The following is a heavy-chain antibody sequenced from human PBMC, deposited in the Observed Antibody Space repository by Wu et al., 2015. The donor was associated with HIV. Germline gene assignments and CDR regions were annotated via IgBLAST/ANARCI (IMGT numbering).Heavy chain of an antibody. Sequence: QVQLVQSGAEVKKPGASVKVSCKASGYTFTGYYMHWVRQAPGQGLEWMGWINPNSGGTKYAQKFQGRVTVTRDTSISTAYMELSWLRSDDTAVYYCARDRTYYDFWGVPPWGQGTLVTVSS. J-gene: IGHJ1*01. V-gene: IGHV1-2*02. CDR2: INPNSGGT. D-gene: IGHD3-3*01. CDR1: GYTFTGYY. CDR3: ARDRTYYDFWGVPP.